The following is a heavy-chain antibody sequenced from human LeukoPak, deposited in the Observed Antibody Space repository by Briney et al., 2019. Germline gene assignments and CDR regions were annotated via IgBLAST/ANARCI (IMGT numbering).Heavy chain of an antibody. Sequence: KPSETLSLTCTVSGGSISSYYWSWIRQPPGKGLEWIGYIYYSGSTNYNPSLKSRVTISVDTSKNQFSLKLSSVTAADTAVYYCAGPRAYGDYDAFDIWGQGTMVTVSS. D-gene: IGHD4-17*01. V-gene: IGHV4-59*08. CDR2: IYYSGST. CDR3: AGPRAYGDYDAFDI. J-gene: IGHJ3*02. CDR1: GGSISSYY.